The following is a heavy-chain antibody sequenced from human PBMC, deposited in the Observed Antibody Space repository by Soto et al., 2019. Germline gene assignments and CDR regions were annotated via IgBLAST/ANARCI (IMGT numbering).Heavy chain of an antibody. CDR3: ARGDYYDGSGYYSHAFDI. J-gene: IGHJ3*02. CDR2: IYYSGST. Sequence: ASETLSLTCTVSGGSISSYYWSWIRQPPGKGLEWIGYIYYSGSTNYNPSLKSRVTISVDTSKNQFSLKLSSVTAADTAVYYCARGDYYDGSGYYSHAFDIWGQGTMVTVSS. CDR1: GGSISSYY. V-gene: IGHV4-59*12. D-gene: IGHD3-22*01.